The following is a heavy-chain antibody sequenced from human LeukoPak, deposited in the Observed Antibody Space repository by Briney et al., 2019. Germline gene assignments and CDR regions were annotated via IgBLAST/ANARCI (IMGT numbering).Heavy chain of an antibody. J-gene: IGHJ4*02. D-gene: IGHD3-9*01. V-gene: IGHV4-34*01. Sequence: FGTPSLTFAVSGGSFSGFYWSWVRPPPRKGRGGIGGNNHSGSTNYNPSLKSRVTISVYTSKNQFSLKLSSVTAADTAVYYCARPSLYDILTGYSYFDYWGQGTLVTVSS. CDR2: NNHSGST. CDR1: GGSFSGFY. CDR3: ARPSLYDILTGYSYFDY.